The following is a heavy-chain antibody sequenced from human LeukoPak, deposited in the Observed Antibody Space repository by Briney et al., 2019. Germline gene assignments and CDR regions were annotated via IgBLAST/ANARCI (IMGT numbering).Heavy chain of an antibody. CDR2: IYYRGST. V-gene: IGHV4-39*01. Sequence: SETLSLTCTVSGDSISSNSYYWGWIRQPPGKGLEWIGSIYYRGSTYYNPSLKSRVTTSVDTSKNQFSLKLTSVTAADTAVYYCVRPAEQQLEAYDIWGQGKMVTVSS. CDR3: VRPAEQQLEAYDI. CDR1: GDSISSNSYY. J-gene: IGHJ3*02. D-gene: IGHD6-13*01.